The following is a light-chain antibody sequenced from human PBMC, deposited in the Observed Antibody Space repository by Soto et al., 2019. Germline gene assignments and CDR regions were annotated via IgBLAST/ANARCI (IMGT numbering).Light chain of an antibody. CDR1: QNIRSR. J-gene: IGKJ1*01. CDR2: GAS. V-gene: IGKV1-5*01. CDR3: QHYHRNMWS. Sequence: DFQMTQSPSTLSASVGDRVTITCRASQNIRSRLAWFQQKPGKAPKLLIFGASNLESGVPSRFSGSGSGTEFTLTIATLQPDDFATYFCQHYHRNMWSFGPGTKVDIK.